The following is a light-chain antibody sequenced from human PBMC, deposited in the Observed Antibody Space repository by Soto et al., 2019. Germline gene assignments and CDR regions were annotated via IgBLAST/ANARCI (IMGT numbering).Light chain of an antibody. CDR3: QHTRYYAST. J-gene: IGKJ4*01. CDR2: EAS. V-gene: IGKV1-9*01. Sequence: IQLTKSPSSLSASVGDRVTITCRASQGINSYLAWYQQKPGKVTQLLIYEASILQSGVPSMFSGSCCGTDITLTSSMLHAEDFATYCYQHTRYYASTFGGGTKVDIK. CDR1: QGINSY.